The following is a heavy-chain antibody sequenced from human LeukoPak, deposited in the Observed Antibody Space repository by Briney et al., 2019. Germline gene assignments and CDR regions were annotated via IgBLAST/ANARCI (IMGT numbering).Heavy chain of an antibody. CDR3: ARDTVALMVYAINDY. CDR2: ISSSSSYI. Sequence: PGGPLRLSCAASGFTFSSYRMNWVRQAPGGGVECVLSISSSSSYIYYADSVKGRFTISRDNAKNSLYLQMTSLRAEDTAVYYCARDTVALMVYAINDYWGPGTLVSASS. D-gene: IGHD2-8*01. V-gene: IGHV3-21*01. CDR1: GFTFSSYR. J-gene: IGHJ4*01.